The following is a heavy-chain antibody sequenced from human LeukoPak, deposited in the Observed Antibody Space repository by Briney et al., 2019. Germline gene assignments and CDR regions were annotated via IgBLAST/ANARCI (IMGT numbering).Heavy chain of an antibody. J-gene: IGHJ3*01. D-gene: IGHD6-19*01. CDR3: TRAGAIAVAGVTV. CDR1: GFTFGDYA. V-gene: IGHV3-49*03. Sequence: PGGSLRLSCTASGFTFGDYAMSWFRQAPGKGLEWVGFIRSKAYGGTTEYAASVKGRFTISRDDSKSIAYLQMNSLKTEDTAVYYCTRAGAIAVAGVTVWGQGTMVTVSS. CDR2: IRSKAYGGTT.